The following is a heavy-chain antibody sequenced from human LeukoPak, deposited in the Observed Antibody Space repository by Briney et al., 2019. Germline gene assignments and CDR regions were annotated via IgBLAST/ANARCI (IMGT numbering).Heavy chain of an antibody. CDR1: GFSFSSYA. Sequence: GGSLRLSCAASGFSFSSYAMSWVRQAPGKGLEWVSSISGSGDNTYYAESVKGRFTIPRDNSKNTLFLQMNSLRAEDTAVFYCAKRSGYTTGWFFDFWGQRTLVTVSS. J-gene: IGHJ4*02. CDR2: ISGSGDNT. V-gene: IGHV3-23*01. CDR3: AKRSGYTTGWFFDF. D-gene: IGHD6-19*01.